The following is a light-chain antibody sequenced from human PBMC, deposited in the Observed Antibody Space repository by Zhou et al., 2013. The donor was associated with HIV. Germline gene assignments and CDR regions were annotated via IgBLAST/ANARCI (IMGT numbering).Light chain of an antibody. CDR3: GTWDSSLSGVV. CDR2: ENN. J-gene: IGLJ2*01. V-gene: IGLV1-51*02. CDR1: SSNIGNNY. Sequence: QSVLTQPPSVSAAPGQKVTISCSGRSSNIGNNYVSWYQQFPGTAPKLLIYENNKRPSGIPDRFSGSKSGTSATLGITGLQTGDEADYYCGTWDSSLSGVVFGGGTKLTVL.